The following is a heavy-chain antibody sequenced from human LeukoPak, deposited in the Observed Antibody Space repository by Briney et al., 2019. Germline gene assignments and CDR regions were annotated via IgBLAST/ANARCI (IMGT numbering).Heavy chain of an antibody. V-gene: IGHV3-66*01. CDR3: ARDPTIAVAGATDY. CDR2: IYSGGST. CDR1: GFSVSNNY. D-gene: IGHD6-19*01. J-gene: IGHJ4*02. Sequence: GGSLRLSCAASGFSVSNNYMSWVRQAPGKGLEWVSVIYSGGSTFYADSVKGRFTISRDNSKNTLYLQMNSLRAEDTAVYYCARDPTIAVAGATDYWGQGTLVTVSS.